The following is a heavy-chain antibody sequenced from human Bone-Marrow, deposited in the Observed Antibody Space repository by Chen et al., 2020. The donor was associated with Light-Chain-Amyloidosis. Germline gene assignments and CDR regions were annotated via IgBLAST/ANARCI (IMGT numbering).Heavy chain of an antibody. CDR1: GDSVSSNSAA. D-gene: IGHD1-7*01. CDR2: TYYRSKWYN. Sequence: QVQLQQSGPGLVKPSQTLSLTCAISGDSVSSNSAAWNWLRQSPSRGLEWLGRTYYRSKWYNDYAVSVKSRITTNPDTSKNQFSLQLNSVTPEDTAVYYCARQTYNWNFDYYYYYYGMDVWGQGTTVTVSS. CDR3: ARQTYNWNFDYYYYYYGMDV. J-gene: IGHJ6*02. V-gene: IGHV6-1*01.